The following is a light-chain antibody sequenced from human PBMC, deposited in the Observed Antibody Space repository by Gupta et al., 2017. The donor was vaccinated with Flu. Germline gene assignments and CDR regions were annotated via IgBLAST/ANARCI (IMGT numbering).Light chain of an antibody. CDR2: DAS. CDR1: QSVSSY. Sequence: EIVLTQSPATLSLSPGERATFSCRASQSVSSYLAWYQQKPGQTPRLLIYDASNRATGIPARFSGSGSGKDLSLTSSSREQEDFAGYYCQQRGNWPPYTFGQGTKLEIK. CDR3: QQRGNWPPYT. V-gene: IGKV3-11*01. J-gene: IGKJ2*01.